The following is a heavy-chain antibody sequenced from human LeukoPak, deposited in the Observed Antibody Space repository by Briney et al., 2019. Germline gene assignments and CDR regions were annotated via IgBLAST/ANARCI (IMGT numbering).Heavy chain of an antibody. J-gene: IGHJ3*02. CDR3: AGAYCGGDCYNAFDI. Sequence: SVKVSCKASGGTFSSYAISWVRQAPGQGLEWMGGIIPIFGTANYAQKFQGRVTITADESTSTAYMELSSLRSEDTAVYYCAGAYCGGDCYNAFDIWGQGTMATVSS. CDR2: IIPIFGTA. D-gene: IGHD2-21*02. CDR1: GGTFSSYA. V-gene: IGHV1-69*13.